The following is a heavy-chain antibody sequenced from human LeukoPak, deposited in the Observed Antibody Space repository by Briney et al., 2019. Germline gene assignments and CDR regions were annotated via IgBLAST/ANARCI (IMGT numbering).Heavy chain of an antibody. V-gene: IGHV4-30-2*01. J-gene: IGHJ6*03. Sequence: SQTLSLTCTVSGGSISSGGYYWSWIRQPPGKGLEWIGYIYHSGSTYYNPSLKSRVTISVDRSKNQFSLKLSSVTAADTAVYYCARDLRESGGQRDYYHYMDVWGKGTTVTVSS. CDR1: GGSISSGGYY. D-gene: IGHD3-10*01. CDR3: ARDLRESGGQRDYYHYMDV. CDR2: IYHSGST.